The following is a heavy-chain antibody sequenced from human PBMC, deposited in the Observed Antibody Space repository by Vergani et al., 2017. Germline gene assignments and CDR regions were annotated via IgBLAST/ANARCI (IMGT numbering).Heavy chain of an antibody. J-gene: IGHJ4*02. CDR3: ARVATYYDFWSGSYRNYYFDY. V-gene: IGHV4-61*08. CDR2: IYYSGST. CDR1: GGSLSSGDYY. D-gene: IGHD3-3*01. Sequence: QVQLQESGPGLVKPSQTLSLTCTVSGGSLSSGDYYWRWIRQPPGKGLEWIGYIYYSGSTNYNPSLKSRVTISVETSKNQFSLKLSSVTAADTAGYYCARVATYYDFWSGSYRNYYFDYWGQGTLVTVSS.